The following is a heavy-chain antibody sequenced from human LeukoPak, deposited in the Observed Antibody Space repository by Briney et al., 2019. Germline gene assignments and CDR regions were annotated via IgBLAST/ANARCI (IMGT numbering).Heavy chain of an antibody. CDR3: STDSPTGFDH. CDR2: IYHSGST. CDR1: GGSIRSYY. J-gene: IGHJ4*02. D-gene: IGHD4-11*01. V-gene: IGHV4-59*01. Sequence: SETLSLTCTVSGGSIRSYYWSWTRQSPGKGLEWIGYIYHSGSTKHNPSLKSRVTISIDTSKNQFSLNLTSVTAADTAVYYCSTDSPTGFDHWGQGALVTVSS.